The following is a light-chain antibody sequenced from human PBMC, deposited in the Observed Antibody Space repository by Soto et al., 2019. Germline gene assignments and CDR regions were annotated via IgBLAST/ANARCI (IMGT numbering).Light chain of an antibody. CDR3: QQLNSYPPWT. CDR1: QGFSSY. CDR2: AAS. V-gene: IGKV1-9*01. J-gene: IGKJ1*01. Sequence: IQLTQSPSSLSASVGDRVTITCRASQGFSSYLAWYQQKPGKAPELLIYAASTLQSGVPSRFSGSGSGTDFTLTISSLQPEDFATYYCQQLNSYPPWTFGQGTMVDI.